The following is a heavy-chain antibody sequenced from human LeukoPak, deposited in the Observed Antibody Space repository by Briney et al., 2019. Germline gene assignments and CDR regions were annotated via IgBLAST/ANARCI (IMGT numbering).Heavy chain of an antibody. D-gene: IGHD1-7*01. CDR1: GYTFTSYE. CDR3: ARQNNWNCDY. V-gene: IGHV1-8*01. J-gene: IGHJ4*02. Sequence: APVKVSCKASGYTFTSYEINWVRQATGQGLEWLGWMSPHSGNTGYAQNFQGRVTMTRNTSISTAYMELSSLRSEDTAVYYCARQNNWNCDYWGQGTLVTVSS. CDR2: MSPHSGNT.